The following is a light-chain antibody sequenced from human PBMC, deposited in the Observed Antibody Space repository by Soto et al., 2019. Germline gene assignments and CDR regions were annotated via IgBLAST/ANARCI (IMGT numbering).Light chain of an antibody. CDR2: EVS. Sequence: QSALAQPASVSGSPGQSITISCTGTTSDVGTYSLVSWYQQHPGKAPKLIIYEVSKRPSGISNRFSGSKSGNTASLTISGLQAEDEADYYCCSPWVFGGGTKLTVL. CDR1: TSDVGTYSL. V-gene: IGLV2-23*02. J-gene: IGLJ3*02. CDR3: CSPWV.